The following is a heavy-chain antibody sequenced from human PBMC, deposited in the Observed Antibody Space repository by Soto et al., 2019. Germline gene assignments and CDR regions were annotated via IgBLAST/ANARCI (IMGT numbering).Heavy chain of an antibody. CDR2: INPSGGST. CDR1: GYTFTSYY. V-gene: IGHV1-46*01. CDR3: ARDRLRGYDSSGFYS. Sequence: ASVKVSCKASGYTFTSYYMHWVRQAPGQGLEWMGIINPSGGSTSYAQKFQGRVTMTRDTSTSTVYMELSSLRSEDTAVYYCARDRLRGYDSSGFYSWGQGTMVTVPQ. J-gene: IGHJ4*02. D-gene: IGHD3-22*01.